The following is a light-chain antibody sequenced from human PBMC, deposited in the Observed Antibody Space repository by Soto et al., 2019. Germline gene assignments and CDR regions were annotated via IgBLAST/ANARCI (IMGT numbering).Light chain of an antibody. J-gene: IGKJ5*01. Sequence: EIVLTQSPGTLSLSPGERATLSCTASRTVDSTYLAWYQQKPGQAPRLLIYGASSRATGIPDRFSGSGSGTDFTLTISRLEPEDFAVYYCQQYGSSPRTFGQGTRLEI. CDR3: QQYGSSPRT. CDR2: GAS. V-gene: IGKV3-20*01. CDR1: RTVDSTY.